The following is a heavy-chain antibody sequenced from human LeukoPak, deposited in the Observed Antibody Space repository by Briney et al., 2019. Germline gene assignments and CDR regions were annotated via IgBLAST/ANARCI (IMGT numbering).Heavy chain of an antibody. CDR3: ARDHCSSTSCYSLTFDY. J-gene: IGHJ4*02. D-gene: IGHD2-2*02. Sequence: SETLSLTCTVSGGSISSSSYYWGWIRQPPGKGLEWIGSIYYSGGTYYNPSLKSRVTISVDTSKNQFSLKLSSVTAADTAVYYCARDHCSSTSCYSLTFDYWGQGTLVTVSS. V-gene: IGHV4-39*07. CDR1: GGSISSSSYY. CDR2: IYYSGGT.